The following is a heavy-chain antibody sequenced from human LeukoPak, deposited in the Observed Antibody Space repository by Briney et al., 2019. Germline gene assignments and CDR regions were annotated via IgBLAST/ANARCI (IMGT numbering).Heavy chain of an antibody. D-gene: IGHD4-17*01. CDR3: ARDGMTTVTTWGY. Sequence: ASVKVSCNASGGTFSSYAISWGRQPPGQGHEWMGGGIPIFGTANYAQKLQSRVTMTTDTSTSTAYMELRSLRSDATAVYYCARDGMTTVTTWGYWGQGTLVTVSS. V-gene: IGHV1-69*05. J-gene: IGHJ4*02. CDR2: GIPIFGTA. CDR1: GGTFSSYA.